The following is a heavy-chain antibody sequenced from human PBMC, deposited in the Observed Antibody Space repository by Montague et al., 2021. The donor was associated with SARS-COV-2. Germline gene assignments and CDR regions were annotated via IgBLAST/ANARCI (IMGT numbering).Heavy chain of an antibody. CDR3: AHRQGRQWLAGGYFDY. CDR2: IYWDXYK. Sequence: PALVKPTQTLTLTCTFSGFSLSTSGVGVGWIRQPPGKALEWLALIYWDXYKRYSPSLKSRLTITKDTSKNQVVLTMTNMDPVDTATYYCAHRQGRQWLAGGYFDYWGQGTLVTVSS. J-gene: IGHJ4*02. CDR1: GFSLSTSGVG. D-gene: IGHD6-19*01. V-gene: IGHV2-5*02.